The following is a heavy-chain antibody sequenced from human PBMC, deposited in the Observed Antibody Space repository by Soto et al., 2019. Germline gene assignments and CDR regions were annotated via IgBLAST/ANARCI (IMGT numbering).Heavy chain of an antibody. Sequence: ASVKVSCKASGYTFTSYGISWVRQAPGQGLEWMGWISAYNGNTNYAQKLQGRVTMTTDTSTSTAYMELRSLRSDDTAVYYCARDFDFIVVVPAAKVDYFDYWGQGTLVTVSS. D-gene: IGHD2-2*01. CDR2: ISAYNGNT. CDR1: GYTFTSYG. J-gene: IGHJ4*02. V-gene: IGHV1-18*01. CDR3: ARDFDFIVVVPAAKVDYFDY.